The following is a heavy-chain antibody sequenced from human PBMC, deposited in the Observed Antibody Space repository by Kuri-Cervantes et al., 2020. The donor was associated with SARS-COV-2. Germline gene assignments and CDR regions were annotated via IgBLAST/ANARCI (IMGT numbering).Heavy chain of an antibody. Sequence: GESLKISCAASGFTFSSYSMNWVRQAPGKGLEWVSSISSSSSYIYYADSVKGRFTISRDNSKNTLYLQMNSLRAEDTAVYYCARLTVTTAIDGDYWGQGTLVTVSS. CDR1: GFTFSSYS. V-gene: IGHV3-21*01. CDR3: ARLTVTTAIDGDY. J-gene: IGHJ4*02. CDR2: ISSSSSYI. D-gene: IGHD4-11*01.